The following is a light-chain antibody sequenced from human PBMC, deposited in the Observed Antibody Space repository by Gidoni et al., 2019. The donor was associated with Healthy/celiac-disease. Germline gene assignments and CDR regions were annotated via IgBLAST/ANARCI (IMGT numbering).Light chain of an antibody. CDR1: SSDVGSYNL. Sequence: QSALTQPASESGSPGQSITISCTGTSSDVGSYNLVSWYQQHPGKAPKLMIYEGSKRPSGVSNRFSGSKSGNTASLTISGLQAEDEADDYCCSYAGSYVVFGGGTKLTVL. CDR2: EGS. J-gene: IGLJ2*01. V-gene: IGLV2-23*01. CDR3: CSYAGSYVV.